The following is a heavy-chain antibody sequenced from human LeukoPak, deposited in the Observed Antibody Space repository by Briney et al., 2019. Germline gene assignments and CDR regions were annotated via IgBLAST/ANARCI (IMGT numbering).Heavy chain of an antibody. CDR3: ARSVLRLTGFDP. CDR2: ISAYNGNT. V-gene: IGHV1-18*01. D-gene: IGHD3-3*01. J-gene: IGHJ5*02. CDR1: GYTFTSYG. Sequence: ASVKVSCKASGYTFTSYGISWVLQAAGQGLEWMGWISAYNGNTNYAQKLQGRVTMTTDTSTSTAYMELRSLRSDDTAVYYCARSVLRLTGFDPWGQGTLVTVSS.